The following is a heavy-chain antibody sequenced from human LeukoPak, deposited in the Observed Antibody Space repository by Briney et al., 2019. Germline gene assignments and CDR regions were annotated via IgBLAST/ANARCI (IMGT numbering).Heavy chain of an antibody. CDR3: ARAYGDIPPYWYFDL. V-gene: IGHV1-46*03. D-gene: IGHD4-17*01. CDR2: INPSGGST. CDR1: GYTFTTYY. Sequence: ASVKVSCKASGYTFTTYYMHWVRQAPGQGLEWMGIINPSGGSTSYAQKFQGRVTMTRDTSTSTVYMELRSLRSEDTAVYYRARAYGDIPPYWYFDLWGRGTLVTVSS. J-gene: IGHJ2*01.